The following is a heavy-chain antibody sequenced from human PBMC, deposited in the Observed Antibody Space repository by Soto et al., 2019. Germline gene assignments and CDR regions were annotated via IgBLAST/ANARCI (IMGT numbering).Heavy chain of an antibody. CDR2: IGPTGSDM. J-gene: IGHJ4*02. CDR1: EWKIGDND. Sequence: PGLPLRVSSTVAEWKIGDNDMSWIRQAPGKGLECLSYIGPTGSDMSYADSVKGRFTISRDNAKNSLYLQMSSLRAEDTAVYYCATTARLFNYWGRGTLVTVSS. D-gene: IGHD6-25*01. V-gene: IGHV3-11*01. CDR3: ATTARLFNY.